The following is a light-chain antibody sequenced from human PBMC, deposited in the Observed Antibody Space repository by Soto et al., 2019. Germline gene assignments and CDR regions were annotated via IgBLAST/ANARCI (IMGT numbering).Light chain of an antibody. CDR2: LNSDGSH. CDR1: SGHSSYA. V-gene: IGLV4-69*02. J-gene: IGLJ3*02. Sequence: QLLLTQSPSASASLGASVKLTCTLSSGHSSYAIAWHQQRPEKGPRYLMKLNSDGSHSKGDGIPDRFSGSSSGAERYLTISSLQSEDEADYYCQTWGTGIRVFGGGTKLTVL. CDR3: QTWGTGIRV.